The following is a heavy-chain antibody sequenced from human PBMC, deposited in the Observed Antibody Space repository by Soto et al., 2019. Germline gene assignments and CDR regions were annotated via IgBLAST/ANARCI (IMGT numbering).Heavy chain of an antibody. J-gene: IGHJ4*02. Sequence: QVQLVQSGAEVKKPGASVKVSCKASGYTFTSYGFSWVRQPPEQGLEWMGCISGPNGNTNYAQKLQGRVTMTTDTSTSTGYMELRSLRSDDTAVYYCARDRYDSSGYYLGADYWGQGTLVTVSS. CDR3: ARDRYDSSGYYLGADY. V-gene: IGHV1-18*01. D-gene: IGHD3-22*01. CDR2: ISGPNGNT. CDR1: GYTFTSYG.